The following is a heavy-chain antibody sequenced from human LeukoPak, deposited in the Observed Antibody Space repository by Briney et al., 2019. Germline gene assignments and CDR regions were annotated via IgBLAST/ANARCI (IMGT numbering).Heavy chain of an antibody. J-gene: IGHJ4*02. V-gene: IGHV3-66*01. CDR2: IFKSGTT. Sequence: GGSLRLSCAASGFTVSSNYMSWVRQAPGKGLEWVSAIFKSGTTYHADSVKDRFTISRDNSKNTLCLQMNSLRAEDTAVYYCARENWGAFDCWGQGTLVTVSS. D-gene: IGHD7-27*01. CDR1: GFTVSSNY. CDR3: ARENWGAFDC.